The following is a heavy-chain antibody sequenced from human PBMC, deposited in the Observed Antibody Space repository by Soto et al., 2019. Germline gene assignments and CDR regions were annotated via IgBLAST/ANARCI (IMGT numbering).Heavy chain of an antibody. CDR1: GGAISSAAYY. CDR2: ISHSGST. Sequence: QVQLQESGPGLVKPSQTLSLTCTVSGGAISSAAYYWSWIRQHPRKGLEWIGYISHSGSTYSNPSLKSRVIISVDTSKNQFSLSLTAVTAADTAVYYCAREYTYGSSFFDCWGQGALVTVSS. J-gene: IGHJ4*02. D-gene: IGHD2-2*02. CDR3: AREYTYGSSFFDC. V-gene: IGHV4-31*03.